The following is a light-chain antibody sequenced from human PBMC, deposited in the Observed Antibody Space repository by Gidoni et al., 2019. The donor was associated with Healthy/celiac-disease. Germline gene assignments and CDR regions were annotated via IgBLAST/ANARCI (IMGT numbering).Light chain of an antibody. Sequence: DIQMTQSPSPLSASVGDRVTSTCRASQSISSYLNWYQQKPGKAPKLQFYAASSLQSGVPSRFSGTGSGSAFTLTISSLQPEDFATYYCQQSYITPTFGPGTKVEIK. J-gene: IGKJ3*01. V-gene: IGKV1-39*01. CDR1: QSISSY. CDR2: AAS. CDR3: QQSYITPT.